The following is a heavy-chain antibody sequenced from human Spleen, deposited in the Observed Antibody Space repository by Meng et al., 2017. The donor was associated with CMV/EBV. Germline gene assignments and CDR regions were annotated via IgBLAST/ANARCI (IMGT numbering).Heavy chain of an antibody. CDR3: ARDHSVNHYFGMDV. V-gene: IGHV1-2*02. CDR2: INPYNGDT. CDR1: GYTFTFYH. J-gene: IGHJ6*02. D-gene: IGHD2/OR15-2a*01. Sequence: ASVKVSCKASGYTFTFYHIHWVRQAPGQGLEWMGWINPYNGDTNYAQKFQDRVTMTTDTSTTTAYLDLRSLRSDDTAVYYCARDHSVNHYFGMDVWGQGTTVTVSS.